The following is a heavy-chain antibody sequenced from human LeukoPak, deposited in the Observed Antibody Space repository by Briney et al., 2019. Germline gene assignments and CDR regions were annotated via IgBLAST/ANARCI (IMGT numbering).Heavy chain of an antibody. CDR1: GYTFTGYY. D-gene: IGHD3-10*01. J-gene: IGHJ4*02. V-gene: IGHV1-2*06. Sequence: ASVKVSCKASGYTFTGYYMHWVRQAPGQGLEWMGRINPNSGGTNYAQKFQGRVTMTRDTSISTAYMELSRLRSDDTAVYYCARDPYGSGSYIDYWGQGTLVTVSS. CDR3: ARDPYGSGSYIDY. CDR2: INPNSGGT.